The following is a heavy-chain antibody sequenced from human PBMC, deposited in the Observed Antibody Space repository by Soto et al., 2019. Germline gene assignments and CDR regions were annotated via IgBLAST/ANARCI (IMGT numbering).Heavy chain of an antibody. D-gene: IGHD4-17*01. Sequence: QVQLQESGPGLVKPSETLSLTCTVSGGSISSYYWSWIRQPPGKGLEWIGYIYYSGSTNYNPALWSRVTLSVDTSKNQFSLRLSSVTAADTAVYYCARHYLGTVTGTIFGAFDIWGQGTMVTVSS. J-gene: IGHJ3*02. CDR3: ARHYLGTVTGTIFGAFDI. CDR1: GGSISSYY. V-gene: IGHV4-59*08. CDR2: IYYSGST.